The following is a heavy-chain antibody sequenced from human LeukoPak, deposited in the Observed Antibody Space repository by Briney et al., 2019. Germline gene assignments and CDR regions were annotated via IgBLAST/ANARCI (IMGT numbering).Heavy chain of an antibody. D-gene: IGHD1-1*01. V-gene: IGHV3-66*01. J-gene: IGHJ4*02. Sequence: GGSLRLSCAASGFTASSNYMSWVRQAPGKGLEWVSVIYSGGSTYYADSVKGRFTISRDNSKNTLYLQMNSLRAEDTAVYYCANDFDDPTGYWGQGTLVTVSS. CDR2: IYSGGST. CDR1: GFTASSNY. CDR3: ANDFDDPTGY.